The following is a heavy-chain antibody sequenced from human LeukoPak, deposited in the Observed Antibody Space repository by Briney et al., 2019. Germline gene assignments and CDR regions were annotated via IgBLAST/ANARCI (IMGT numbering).Heavy chain of an antibody. D-gene: IGHD3-9*01. CDR3: AKGIDAGYLDEFDY. V-gene: IGHV3-30*18. Sequence: GRSLRLSCAASGFTFSSYGMHWVRQAPGKGLEWVAVISYDGSDKYYADSVKGRFTVSRDNSKNTLYLQMNSLRAEETAVYYCAKGIDAGYLDEFDYWKGETLLTVS. CDR1: GFTFSSYG. J-gene: IGHJ4*02. CDR2: ISYDGSDK.